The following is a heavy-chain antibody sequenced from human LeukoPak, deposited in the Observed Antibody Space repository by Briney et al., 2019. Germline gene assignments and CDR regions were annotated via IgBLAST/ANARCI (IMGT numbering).Heavy chain of an antibody. Sequence: ASVKVSCKAFGYTFTDHYVHWVRQAPGQGLEWMGWINPKSGDTKYVQKLQGRLTMTRDTSLRTAYMELTRLRSDGTAVFYCATYCGGDCAPGGYWGQGTLVTVSS. CDR2: INPKSGDT. J-gene: IGHJ4*02. CDR1: GYTFTDHY. CDR3: ATYCGGDCAPGGY. D-gene: IGHD2-21*01. V-gene: IGHV1-2*02.